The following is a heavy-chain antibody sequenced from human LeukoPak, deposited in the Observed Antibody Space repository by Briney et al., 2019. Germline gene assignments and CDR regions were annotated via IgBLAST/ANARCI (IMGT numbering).Heavy chain of an antibody. CDR2: IYTSGST. Sequence: SETLSLTCTVSGGSISSGSYYWSWIRQPAGKGLEWIGRIYTSGSTNYNPSLKSRVTISVGTSKNQFSLKLSSVTAADTAVYYCARVSVAGPIWYFDLWGRGTLVTVSS. J-gene: IGHJ2*01. CDR3: ARVSVAGPIWYFDL. CDR1: GGSISSGSYY. D-gene: IGHD6-19*01. V-gene: IGHV4-61*02.